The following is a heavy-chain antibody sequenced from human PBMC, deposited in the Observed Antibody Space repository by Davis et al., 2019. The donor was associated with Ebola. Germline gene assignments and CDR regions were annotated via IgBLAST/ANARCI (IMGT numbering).Heavy chain of an antibody. Sequence: SETLSLTCAVSGGSISSSNWWSWVRQPPGKGLEWIGEIYHSGSTNYNSSLKSRVTISVDTSKNQFSLKLSSVTAADTAVYYCARDRGLSTPGYMDVWGKGTTVTVSS. V-gene: IGHV4-4*02. CDR2: IYHSGST. J-gene: IGHJ6*03. CDR1: GGSISSSNW. D-gene: IGHD4/OR15-4a*01. CDR3: ARDRGLSTPGYMDV.